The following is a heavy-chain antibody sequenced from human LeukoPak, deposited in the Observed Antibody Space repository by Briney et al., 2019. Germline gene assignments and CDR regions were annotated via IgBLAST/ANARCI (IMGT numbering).Heavy chain of an antibody. CDR1: GYSFTSYW. D-gene: IGHD6-19*01. J-gene: IGHJ3*02. CDR2: IYPGDSDT. CDR3: ARLGWGHHDAFDI. V-gene: IGHV5-51*01. Sequence: AGESLKISCKGSGYSFTSYWIGWVRQMPGKGLEWMGNIYPGDSDTRYSPSFQGQVTISADKSISTAYLQWSSLKASDTAMYYCARLGWGHHDAFDIWGKGTMVTVSS.